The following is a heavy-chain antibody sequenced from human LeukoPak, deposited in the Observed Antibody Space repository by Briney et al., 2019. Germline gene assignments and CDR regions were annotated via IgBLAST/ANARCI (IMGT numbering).Heavy chain of an antibody. CDR2: IYPRGST. CDR3: AVGPTHTDIVVVPAANYYYYMDV. CDR1: GGSISSGSYS. V-gene: IGHV4-30-2*01. J-gene: IGHJ6*03. D-gene: IGHD2-2*01. Sequence: SETLSLTCAVSGGSISSGSYSWSWIRQPPGKGLEWIGYIYPRGSTYYNPSLKSRVILSLDKSANQFSLNPTSVTAADTAVYYCAVGPTHTDIVVVPAANYYYYMDVWGKGTTVTVSS.